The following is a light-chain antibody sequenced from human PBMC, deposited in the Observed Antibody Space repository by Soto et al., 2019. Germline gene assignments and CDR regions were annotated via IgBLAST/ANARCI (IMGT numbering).Light chain of an antibody. V-gene: IGLV2-14*01. CDR1: SSDVGGYNY. J-gene: IGLJ3*02. Sequence: QSVLTQPASVSGSPGQSITISCTGTSSDVGGYNYVSWYQQHPGKVPKLMIYEVTDRPSGVSNRFSGSKSGNTASLTISGLQAEDEADYYCSSYTITSTRVFGGGTKVTVL. CDR3: SSYTITSTRV. CDR2: EVT.